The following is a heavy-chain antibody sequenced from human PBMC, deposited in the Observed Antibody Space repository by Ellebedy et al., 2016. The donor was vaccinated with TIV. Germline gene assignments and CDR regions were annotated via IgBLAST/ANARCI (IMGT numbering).Heavy chain of an antibody. Sequence: GESLKISCAASGFTFSDFYMSWIRQAPGKGLEWVSYISSSGSTIYYADSVKCRFTISRDNAKNSLYLQMNSLTAEDTALYYCARELGAGGATMTVGYWGQGTLVTVSS. D-gene: IGHD1-26*01. V-gene: IGHV3-11*04. J-gene: IGHJ4*02. CDR2: ISSSGSTI. CDR3: ARELGAGGATMTVGY. CDR1: GFTFSDFY.